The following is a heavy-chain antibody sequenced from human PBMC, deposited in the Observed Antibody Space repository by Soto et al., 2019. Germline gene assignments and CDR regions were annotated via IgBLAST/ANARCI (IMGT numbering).Heavy chain of an antibody. CDR3: ARHDSNGDFAF. D-gene: IGHD2-8*01. CDR1: GYMFPIYH. CDR2: IDPSDSRT. V-gene: IGHV5-10-1*01. Sequence: GESLKISCEASGYMFPIYHISWVRQMPGKGLEWVGKIDPSDSRTMYRPSSRARITISVDKSINTAYLEWGRLKASDTAMYYCARHDSNGDFAFWGQGTPVTVSS. J-gene: IGHJ4*02.